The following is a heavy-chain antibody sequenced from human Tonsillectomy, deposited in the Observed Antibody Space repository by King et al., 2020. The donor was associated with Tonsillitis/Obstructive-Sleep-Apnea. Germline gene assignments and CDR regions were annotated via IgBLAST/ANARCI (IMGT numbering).Heavy chain of an antibody. CDR2: ISAYNGNT. CDR3: ARAQAVVTPDDAFDI. V-gene: IGHV1-18*01. CDR1: GYTFTSYG. J-gene: IGHJ3*02. D-gene: IGHD4-23*01. Sequence: VQLVESGAEVKKPGASVKVSCKASGYTFTSYGISWVRQAPGQGLEWMGWISAYNGNTNYAQKLQGRVTMTTDKSTSTAYMELRSLRSDDTAVYYCARAQAVVTPDDAFDIWGQGTMVTVSS.